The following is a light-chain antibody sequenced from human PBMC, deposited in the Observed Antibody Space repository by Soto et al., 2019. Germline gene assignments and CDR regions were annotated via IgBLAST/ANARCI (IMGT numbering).Light chain of an antibody. CDR2: EVS. J-gene: IGLJ1*01. CDR1: SSDVGGYNY. CDR3: SSHAGSNIP. Sequence: QSALTQPPSASGSPGQSVTISCTGTSSDVGGYNYVSWYQQHPGKAPKLMIYEVSKRPSGVPDRFSGSKSGNTAALTVSGLQAEDEAAYYCSSHAGSNIPFGAGTKLTVL. V-gene: IGLV2-8*01.